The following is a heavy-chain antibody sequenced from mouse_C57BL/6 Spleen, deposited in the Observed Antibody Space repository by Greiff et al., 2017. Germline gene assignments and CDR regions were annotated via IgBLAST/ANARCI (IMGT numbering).Heavy chain of an antibody. J-gene: IGHJ2*01. Sequence: QVQLQQPGTELVKPGASVKLSCKASGYTFTSYWMHWVKQRPGQGLEWIGNINPSNGGTNYNDKFKSKATLTVDKSSSTAYMQLSSLTSEDSAVYYCARLDLDYYGSSYWGQGTTLTVSS. CDR2: INPSNGGT. CDR1: GYTFTSYW. D-gene: IGHD1-1*01. V-gene: IGHV1-53*01. CDR3: ARLDLDYYGSSY.